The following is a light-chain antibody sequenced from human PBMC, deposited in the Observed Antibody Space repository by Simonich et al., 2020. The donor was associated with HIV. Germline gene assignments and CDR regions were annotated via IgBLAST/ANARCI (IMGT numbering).Light chain of an antibody. Sequence: QSALTQPASVSGSPGQSITISCTENSSDVGSYNLISWYQQNPGKAPKLMIYECTKRPSGVSNRFSGSKSGNTASLTISGLQAEDEADFYCSSYTSSSTLVFGTGTKVTVL. V-gene: IGLV2-14*02. CDR3: SSYTSSSTLV. J-gene: IGLJ1*01. CDR2: ECT. CDR1: SSDVGSYNL.